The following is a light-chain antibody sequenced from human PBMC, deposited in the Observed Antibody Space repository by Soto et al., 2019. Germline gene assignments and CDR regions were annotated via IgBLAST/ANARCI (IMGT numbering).Light chain of an antibody. CDR1: QSVSSSY. CDR2: AAS. Sequence: EIVLTQSPGTLSLSPGERATLSCRASQSVSSSYLDWYQQKPGQAPRLLIYAASTRPTGIPDRCSGSGSGTDYTINISRREPEDLTVYYCQQCGDSPWTFGEGNKVEIK. J-gene: IGKJ1*01. V-gene: IGKV3-20*01. CDR3: QQCGDSPWT.